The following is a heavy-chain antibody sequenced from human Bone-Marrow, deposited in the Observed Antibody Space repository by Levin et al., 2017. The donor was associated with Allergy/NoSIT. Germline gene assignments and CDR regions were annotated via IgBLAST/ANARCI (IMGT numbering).Heavy chain of an antibody. Sequence: GGSLRLSCAASGFTFSSYSMNWVRQAPGKGLEWVSYISSSSSTIYYADSVKGRFTISRDNAKNSLYLQMNSLRDEDTAVYYCARDPGPGGTVTTNYYYGMDVWGQGTTVTVSS. V-gene: IGHV3-48*02. D-gene: IGHD4-17*01. J-gene: IGHJ6*02. CDR1: GFTFSSYS. CDR3: ARDPGPGGTVTTNYYYGMDV. CDR2: ISSSSSTI.